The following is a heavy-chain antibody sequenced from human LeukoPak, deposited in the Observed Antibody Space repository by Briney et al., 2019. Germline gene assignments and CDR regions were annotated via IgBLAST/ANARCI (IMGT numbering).Heavy chain of an antibody. V-gene: IGHV1-2*02. J-gene: IGHJ5*02. D-gene: IGHD1-26*01. CDR3: ASGRPGGTLGRPYNWFDP. CDR2: INPNTGGT. Sequence: GASVKVSCKASGYTFTGYYMYWVRQAPGQGLEGMGWINPNTGGTNYAQNFQGRVTMTRDTSISTAYMELSRLRSDDTAVYYCASGRPGGTLGRPYNWFDPWGQGTLVTVSS. CDR1: GYTFTGYY.